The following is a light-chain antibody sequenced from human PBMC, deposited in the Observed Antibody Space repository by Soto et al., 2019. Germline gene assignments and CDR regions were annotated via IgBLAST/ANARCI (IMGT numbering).Light chain of an antibody. V-gene: IGKV1-12*01. Sequence: QASQGINKWLAWYQQKPGTAPKLLIYSASSLQSGVPSRSSGSVSGRALVLNTSSLQPEDVATYSRQHATHLPRKFAGGTKVDIK. CDR1: QGINKW. J-gene: IGKJ4*02. CDR3: QHATHLPRK. CDR2: SAS.